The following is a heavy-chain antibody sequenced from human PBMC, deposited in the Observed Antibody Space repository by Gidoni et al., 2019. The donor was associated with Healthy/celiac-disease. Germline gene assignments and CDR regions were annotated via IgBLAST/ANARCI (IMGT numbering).Heavy chain of an antibody. CDR1: GFSVSSNY. CDR3: ARGPGSGWPIDY. J-gene: IGHJ4*02. CDR2: IDSGGST. Sequence: EVQLVGSGGGLIRPGVSLRLSCAASGFSVSSNYMSWVRQAPGKGLEWVSVIDSGGSTHYADSGKGRFTISRDNSKNTLYLQMNSLRAEDTAVYYCARGPGSGWPIDYWGQGTLVTVSS. D-gene: IGHD6-19*01. V-gene: IGHV3-53*01.